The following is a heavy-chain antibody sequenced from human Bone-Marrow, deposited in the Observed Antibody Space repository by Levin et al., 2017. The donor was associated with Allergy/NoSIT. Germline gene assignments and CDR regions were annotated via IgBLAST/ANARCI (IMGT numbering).Heavy chain of an antibody. Sequence: PGGSLRLSCAASGFTFSDYYMSWIRQAPGKGLEWVSYISSSSSYTNYADSVKGRFTISRDNAKNSLYLQMNSLRAEDTAVYYCARAGAKVVPAATSSWGQGTLVTVSS. J-gene: IGHJ5*02. D-gene: IGHD2-2*01. CDR3: ARAGAKVVPAATSS. CDR1: GFTFSDYY. CDR2: ISSSSSYT. V-gene: IGHV3-11*05.